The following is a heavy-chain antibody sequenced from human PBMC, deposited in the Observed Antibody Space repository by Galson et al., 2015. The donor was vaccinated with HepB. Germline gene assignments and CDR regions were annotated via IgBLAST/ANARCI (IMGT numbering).Heavy chain of an antibody. Sequence: SLRLSCAASGFTFSGYAIHWVRQAPGTGLEWVALISNDGGKEYWADSVKGRFTMSRDNSKNTLYLQMNSLRAEDTAVYYCARVFVNRIFGVFIDDYYYYMDVWGKGTTVTVSS. V-gene: IGHV3-30-3*01. CDR3: ARVFVNRIFGVFIDDYYYYMDV. D-gene: IGHD3-3*02. CDR1: GFTFSGYA. CDR2: ISNDGGKE. J-gene: IGHJ6*03.